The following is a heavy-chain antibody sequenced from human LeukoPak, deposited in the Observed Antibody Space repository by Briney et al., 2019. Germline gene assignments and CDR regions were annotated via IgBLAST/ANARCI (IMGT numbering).Heavy chain of an antibody. V-gene: IGHV4-61*01. CDR1: GGSISSSSYY. CDR3: VRYSSSWYEDWFDP. J-gene: IGHJ5*02. CDR2: IYYSGST. D-gene: IGHD6-13*01. Sequence: SETLSLTCTVSGGSISSSSYYWSWIRQPPGKGLEWIGYIYYSGSTNYNPSLKSRVTISVDTSKNQFSLKLSSVTAADTAVYYCVRYSSSWYEDWFDPWGQGTLVTVSS.